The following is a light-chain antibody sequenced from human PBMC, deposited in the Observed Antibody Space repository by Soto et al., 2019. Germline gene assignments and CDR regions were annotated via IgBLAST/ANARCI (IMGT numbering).Light chain of an antibody. V-gene: IGKV1-39*01. Sequence: DIRMTQSPYSLSASVGDRVTITCRASQTNSIYLTWYQVKPGKAPHLLIYGATRLQTGVPSRFTGSGSGTDFSLTITSLQPEDLATYFCQESDSFPYTFGQGTRLESK. J-gene: IGKJ2*01. CDR2: GAT. CDR3: QESDSFPYT. CDR1: QTNSIY.